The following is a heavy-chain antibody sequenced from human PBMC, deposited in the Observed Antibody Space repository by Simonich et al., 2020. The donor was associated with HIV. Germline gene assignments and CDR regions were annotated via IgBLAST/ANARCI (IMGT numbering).Heavy chain of an antibody. CDR3: ARRDRELILYFDY. D-gene: IGHD3-3*01. CDR2: INHSGNN. J-gene: IGHJ4*02. Sequence: QVQLQQWGAGLLKPSETLSLTCAVYGGSFSGYYWSWIRQPPGKGLEWIGEINHSGNNNYKSSVKSRATISVDKSKNQFSLKLSSVTAADTAIYYCARRDRELILYFDYWGQGNLVTVSS. CDR1: GGSFSGYY. V-gene: IGHV4-34*01.